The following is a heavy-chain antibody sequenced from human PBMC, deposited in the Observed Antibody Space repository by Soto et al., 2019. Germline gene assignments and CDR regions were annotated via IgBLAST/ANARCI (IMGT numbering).Heavy chain of an antibody. CDR1: GYTFHNYG. CDR3: ARGSESFAL. V-gene: IGHV1-18*01. Sequence: QVLLMQAGPEVKKPGASVKVSCKASGYTFHNYGISWVRQVPGQGLEWMGWISGYNGNTNYAPKIQGRVTVTRDTSTATAYMELRSLRSDDTAIYYCARGSESFALWGPGTLVTVSS. D-gene: IGHD1-26*01. J-gene: IGHJ4*02. CDR2: ISGYNGNT.